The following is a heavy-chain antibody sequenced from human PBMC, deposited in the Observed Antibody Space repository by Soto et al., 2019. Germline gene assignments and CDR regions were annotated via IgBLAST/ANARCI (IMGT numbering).Heavy chain of an antibody. CDR1: GFTFSSYA. D-gene: IGHD6-13*01. V-gene: IGHV3-30*04. J-gene: IGHJ4*02. CDR2: ISYDGSNK. CDR3: ARERYSSSWYFDY. Sequence: GGSLRLSCAASGFTFSSYAMHWVRQAPGKGLEWVAVISYDGSNKYYADSVKGRFTISRDNSKNTLYLQMNSPRAEDTAVYYCARERYSSSWYFDYWAREPWSPSPQ.